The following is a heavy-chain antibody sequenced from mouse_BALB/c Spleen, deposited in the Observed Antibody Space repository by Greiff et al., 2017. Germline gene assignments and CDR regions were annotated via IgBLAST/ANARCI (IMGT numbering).Heavy chain of an antibody. V-gene: IGHV3-2*02. J-gene: IGHJ3*01. D-gene: IGHD2-10*01. CDR3: ARSPSYYGNYPAY. CDR2: ISYSGST. Sequence: VQLQQSGPGLVKPSQSLSLTCTVTGYSITSDYAWNWIRQFPGNKLEWMGYISYSGSTSYNPSLKSRISITRDTSKNQFFLQLNSVTTEDTATYYCARSPSYYGNYPAYWGQGTLVTVSA. CDR1: GYSITSDYA.